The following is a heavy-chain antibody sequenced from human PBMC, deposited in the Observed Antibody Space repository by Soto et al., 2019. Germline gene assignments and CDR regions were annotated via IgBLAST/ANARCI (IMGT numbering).Heavy chain of an antibody. CDR1: GYTFTSYG. Sequence: QVHLVQSGAEVKKPGASVKVSCKASGYTFTSYGITWVRQAPGQGLEWMGWISAHNGNTDYAQKLQGRVIVTRDTSTSTAYMELRSMRSDDTAVYYCARGRYGDYWGQGALITVSS. CDR2: ISAHNGNT. J-gene: IGHJ4*02. V-gene: IGHV1-18*01. CDR3: ARGRYGDY. D-gene: IGHD1-1*01.